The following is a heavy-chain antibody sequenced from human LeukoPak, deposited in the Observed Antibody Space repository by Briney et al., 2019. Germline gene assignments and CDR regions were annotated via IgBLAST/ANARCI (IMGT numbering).Heavy chain of an antibody. Sequence: GGSLRLSCAASGFTFSSYAMSWVRQAPGKGLEWVSVLYSDGSTYHADSVKGRFTISRDNAKNSLYLQMNSLRAEDTAVYYCARGQDIVVVPAAIAPENWFDPWGQGTLVTVSS. D-gene: IGHD2-2*01. CDR1: GFTFSSYA. CDR3: ARGQDIVVVPAAIAPENWFDP. V-gene: IGHV3-23*03. CDR2: LYSDGST. J-gene: IGHJ5*02.